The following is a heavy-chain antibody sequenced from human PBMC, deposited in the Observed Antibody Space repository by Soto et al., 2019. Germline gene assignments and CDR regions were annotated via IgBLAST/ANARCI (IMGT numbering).Heavy chain of an antibody. J-gene: IGHJ4*02. Sequence: ASVKVSCKASGYTFTPYVMYWVRQAPGQRLEWMGWLNAGNDNTEYSQKLQGRVTITRDTSASTVYMELSSLRSEDTAVYYCARDLLFDYWGQGTLVTVSS. V-gene: IGHV1-3*01. CDR3: ARDLLFDY. CDR2: LNAGNDNT. CDR1: GYTFTPYV.